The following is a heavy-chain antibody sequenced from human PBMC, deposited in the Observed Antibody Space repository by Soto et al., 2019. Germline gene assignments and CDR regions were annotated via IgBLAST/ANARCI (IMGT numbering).Heavy chain of an antibody. V-gene: IGHV3-30*03. CDR3: VTGHWNYFDS. J-gene: IGHJ4*02. CDR1: GFTFSNNG. D-gene: IGHD3-3*01. Sequence: QVQLVESGGGVVQPGWSLRLSCAASGFTFSNNGMHWVRQAPGKGLEWVAFISNDESDTYYVDSVKGRFSISRDNSQNTLYLKMNRLRGEDTAVYYCVTGHWNYFDSWGQGTLVNVSS. CDR2: ISNDESDT.